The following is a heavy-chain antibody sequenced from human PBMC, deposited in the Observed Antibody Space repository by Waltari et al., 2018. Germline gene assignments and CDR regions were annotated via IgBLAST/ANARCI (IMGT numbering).Heavy chain of an antibody. D-gene: IGHD3-9*01. J-gene: IGHJ4*02. CDR1: GYTFTSYG. V-gene: IGHV1-18*01. CDR3: ARGDDILTDYYKGRDY. Sequence: QIRLVQSGDEIKEPGASVKVSCKASGYTFTSYGISWLRRAPGPGLEWMGWVSPYDGSTKNEQKVPGRVGMTTDTSTTTAYMELRSLTSDDAAMYYCARGDDILTDYYKGRDYWGQGTLVTVSS. CDR2: VSPYDGST.